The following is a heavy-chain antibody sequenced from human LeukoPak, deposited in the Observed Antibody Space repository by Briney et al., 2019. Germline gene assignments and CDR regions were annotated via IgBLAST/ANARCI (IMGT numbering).Heavy chain of an antibody. CDR2: ISWNSGSK. Sequence: GGSLRLSCAASGFNFNDYALHWVRQAPGKGLEWVSGISWNSGSKAYADSVKGRFTISRDNSKKSLYLQMNSLRPEDTALYYCAKAAGDWYFDLWGRGTLVSVSS. J-gene: IGHJ2*01. D-gene: IGHD3-10*01. CDR3: AKAAGDWYFDL. V-gene: IGHV3-9*01. CDR1: GFNFNDYA.